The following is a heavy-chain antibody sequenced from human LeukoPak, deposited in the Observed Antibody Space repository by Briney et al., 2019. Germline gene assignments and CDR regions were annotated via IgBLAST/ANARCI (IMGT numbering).Heavy chain of an antibody. CDR1: GFTFSSYS. J-gene: IGHJ4*02. CDR3: VSFYETY. D-gene: IGHD2/OR15-2a*01. V-gene: IGHV3-21*01. CDR2: ISSSSSYI. Sequence: PGGSLRLSCAASGFTFSSYSMNWVRQAPGKGLEWVSSISSSSSYIYYADSVKGRFTVSKDNAKNTVYLQMNSLRAEDTAVYYCVSFYETYWGRGTLVTVSS.